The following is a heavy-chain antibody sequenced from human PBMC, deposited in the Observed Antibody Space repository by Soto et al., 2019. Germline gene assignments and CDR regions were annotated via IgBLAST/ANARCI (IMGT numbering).Heavy chain of an antibody. CDR2: IYPGDSDT. CDR1: GYSFTSYW. J-gene: IGHJ4*02. CDR3: ARVGYDSSGYYYLYYFDY. D-gene: IGHD3-22*01. V-gene: IGHV5-51*01. Sequence: PGESLKISCNGSGYSFTSYWIGWVRQMPGKGLEWMGIIYPGDSDTRYSPSFQGQVTISADKSISTAYLQWSSLKASDTAMYYCARVGYDSSGYYYLYYFDYWGQGTLVTVSS.